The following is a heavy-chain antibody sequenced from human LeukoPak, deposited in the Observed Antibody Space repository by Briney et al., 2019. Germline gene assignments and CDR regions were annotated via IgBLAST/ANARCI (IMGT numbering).Heavy chain of an antibody. Sequence: ASVKVSCKASGYTFTGYYMHWVRQAPGQGLEWMGWINPNTGGTKYAQKFQGRVTMTRDTSISTAYMELSRLRSDDTAVFYCARTYYYGSGPYFQHWGQGTLVTVSS. CDR3: ARTYYYGSGPYFQH. V-gene: IGHV1-2*02. CDR2: INPNTGGT. J-gene: IGHJ1*01. D-gene: IGHD3-10*01. CDR1: GYTFTGYY.